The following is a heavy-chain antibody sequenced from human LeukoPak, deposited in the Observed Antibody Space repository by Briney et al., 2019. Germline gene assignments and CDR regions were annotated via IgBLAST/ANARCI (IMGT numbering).Heavy chain of an antibody. CDR3: ARDHCSGGSCYSFYDY. CDR2: IYTSGST. V-gene: IGHV4-4*07. D-gene: IGHD2-15*01. J-gene: IGHJ4*02. Sequence: PSETLSLTCTVSGGSISSYYWSWIRQPAGKGLERIGRIYTSGSTNYNPSLKSRVTMSVDTSKNQFSLKLSSVTAADTAVYYCARDHCSGGSCYSFYDYWGQGTLVTVSS. CDR1: GGSISSYY.